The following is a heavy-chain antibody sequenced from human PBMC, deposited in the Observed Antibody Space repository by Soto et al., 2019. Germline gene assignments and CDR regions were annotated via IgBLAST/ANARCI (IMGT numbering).Heavy chain of an antibody. D-gene: IGHD3-3*01. CDR1: GFTFSNAW. CDR2: IKSKTDGGTT. CDR3: TTDGQGYDFWSAYYYYYGMDV. J-gene: IGHJ6*02. Sequence: GSLRLSCAASGFTFSNAWMSWVRQAPGKGLEWVGRIKSKTDGGTTDYAAPVKGRFTISRDDSKNTLYLQMNSLKTEDTAVYYCTTDGQGYDFWSAYYYYYGMDVWGQGTTVTVSS. V-gene: IGHV3-15*01.